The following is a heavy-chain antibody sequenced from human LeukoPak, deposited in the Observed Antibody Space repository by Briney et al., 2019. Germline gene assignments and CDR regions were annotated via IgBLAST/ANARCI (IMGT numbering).Heavy chain of an antibody. J-gene: IGHJ5*02. CDR1: GYTFTGYY. CDR3: AGDGGGLNWFDP. Sequence: ASVKVSCKASGYTFTGYYIHWVHQAPGQGLDWMGWINPNSGGTNYAQKFQGRVTMTRDTSISTAYMELSRLRSDDTAVDYCAGDGGGLNWFDPWGQGTLVTVSS. CDR2: INPNSGGT. D-gene: IGHD3-16*01. V-gene: IGHV1-2*02.